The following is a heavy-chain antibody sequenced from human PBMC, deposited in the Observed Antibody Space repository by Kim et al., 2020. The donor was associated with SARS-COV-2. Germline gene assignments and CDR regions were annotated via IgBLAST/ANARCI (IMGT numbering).Heavy chain of an antibody. CDR2: ISWNSGSI. V-gene: IGHV3-9*01. J-gene: IGHJ3*02. D-gene: IGHD3-10*01. CDR3: AKDHSPARDYYGSGGAFDI. Sequence: GGSLRLSCAASGFTFGDYAMHWVRQAPGKGLEWVSGISWNSGSIGYADSVKGRFTISRDNAKNSLYLQMNSLRAEDTALYYCAKDHSPARDYYGSGGAFDIWGQGTMVTVSS. CDR1: GFTFGDYA.